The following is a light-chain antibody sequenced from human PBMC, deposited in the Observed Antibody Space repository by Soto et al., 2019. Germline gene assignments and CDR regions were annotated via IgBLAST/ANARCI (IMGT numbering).Light chain of an antibody. J-gene: IGKJ4*01. CDR3: QQYGSSPLT. Sequence: EIVLTQSPGTLSLSPAERATLSCRASQSLSSSYLAWYQQKPGQAPRLLIYGASSRATGIPDRFSGGGSGTDFTLTISRLEPEDFAVYYCQQYGSSPLTFGGGTKVEIK. V-gene: IGKV3-20*01. CDR1: QSLSSSY. CDR2: GAS.